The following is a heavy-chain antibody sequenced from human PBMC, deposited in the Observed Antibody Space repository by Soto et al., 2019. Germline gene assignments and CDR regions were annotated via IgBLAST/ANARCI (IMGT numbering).Heavy chain of an antibody. J-gene: IGHJ4*02. CDR1: GFRFSDSA. CDR3: LRDIFGVVIFDS. Sequence: GGSLRLSCSASGFRFSDSAMHWVRQAPGKAPEYVSAMSTHGRDTYYADSVKGRFIISRDNSRSTVHLQMTSLRTEDTAVYYCLRDIFGVVIFDSWGQGTPVTVSS. V-gene: IGHV3-64D*06. D-gene: IGHD3-3*02. CDR2: MSTHGRDT.